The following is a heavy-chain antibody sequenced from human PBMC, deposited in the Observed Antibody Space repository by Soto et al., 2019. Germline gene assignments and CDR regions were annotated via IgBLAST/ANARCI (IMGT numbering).Heavy chain of an antibody. CDR3: ARGVKYDFWSGYYTGIRSRWFDP. D-gene: IGHD3-3*01. Sequence: SETLSLTCAVYGGSFSGYYWSWIRQPPGKGLEWIGEINHSGSTNYNPSLKSRVTISVDTSKNQFSLKLSSVTAADTAVYYCARGVKYDFWSGYYTGIRSRWFDPWGQGTLVTVSS. V-gene: IGHV4-34*01. CDR2: INHSGST. CDR1: GGSFSGYY. J-gene: IGHJ5*02.